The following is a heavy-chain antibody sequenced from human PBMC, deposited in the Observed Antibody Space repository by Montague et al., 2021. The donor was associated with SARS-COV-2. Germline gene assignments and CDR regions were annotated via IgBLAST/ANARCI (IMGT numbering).Heavy chain of an antibody. CDR3: ARSSGSYSTFDF. V-gene: IGHV6-1*01. CDR2: TYYTSKWNN. D-gene: IGHD3-10*01. J-gene: IGHJ4*02. Sequence: CAISGDSVSRIGVGWNWIRQSPSRGLEWLGSTYYTSKWNNDYTISVKSRISISPDTSKNQFSLKLSSVTAADTAVYYCARSSGSYSTFDFWGQGTLVTVSS. CDR1: GDSVSRIGVG.